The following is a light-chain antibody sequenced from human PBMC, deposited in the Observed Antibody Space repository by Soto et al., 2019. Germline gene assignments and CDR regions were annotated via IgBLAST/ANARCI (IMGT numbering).Light chain of an antibody. V-gene: IGKV1-5*01. CDR1: QSIFNW. Sequence: DIQMTQSPSTLSAYVGDRVTITCRASQSIFNWLAWYQQKPGKAPNLLIYDASSLQSGVPARFSSSGSGTEFTLTISSLQHDDSATYCCHQYKSATFGQGTKLEIK. J-gene: IGKJ2*01. CDR3: HQYKSAT. CDR2: DAS.